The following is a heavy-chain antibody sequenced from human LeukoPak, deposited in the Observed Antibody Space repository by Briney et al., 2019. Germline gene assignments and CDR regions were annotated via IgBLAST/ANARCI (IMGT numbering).Heavy chain of an antibody. V-gene: IGHV3-30*04. CDR2: ISYDGSNK. Sequence: GGSLRLSCAASGFTFSSYAMHWVRQAPGKGLEWVAVISYDGSNKYYADSVKGRFTISRDNSKNTLYLQMNSLRAEDTAVYYCARDLSSSAAAGPHYYYYMDVWGKGTTVTISS. CDR3: ARDLSSSAAAGPHYYYYMDV. D-gene: IGHD6-13*01. J-gene: IGHJ6*03. CDR1: GFTFSSYA.